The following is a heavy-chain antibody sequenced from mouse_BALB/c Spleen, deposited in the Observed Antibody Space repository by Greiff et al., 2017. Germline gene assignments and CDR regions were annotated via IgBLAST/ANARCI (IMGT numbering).Heavy chain of an antibody. D-gene: IGHD2-3*01. V-gene: IGHV1-82*01. Sequence: VKLQQSGPELVKPGASVKISCKASGYAFSSSWMNWVKQRPGQGLEWIGRIYPGDGDTNYNGKFKGKATLTADKSSSTAYMQLSSLTSVDSAVYFCARSDGYNAMDYWGQGTSVTVSS. J-gene: IGHJ4*01. CDR3: ARSDGYNAMDY. CDR2: IYPGDGDT. CDR1: GYAFSSSW.